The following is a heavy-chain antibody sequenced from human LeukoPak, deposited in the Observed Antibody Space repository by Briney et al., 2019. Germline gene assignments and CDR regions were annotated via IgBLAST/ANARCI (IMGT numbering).Heavy chain of an antibody. CDR2: INPNSGGT. D-gene: IGHD2-2*01. J-gene: IGHJ5*02. CDR1: GYTFTGYY. V-gene: IGHV1-2*04. Sequence: ASVKVSCKASGYTFTGYYMHWVRQAPGQGLEWMGWINPNSGGTNYAQKFQGWVTMTRDTSISTAYMELSRLRSDDTAVYYCAASWGDCSSTSCYGNWFDPWGQGTLVTVSS. CDR3: AASWGDCSSTSCYGNWFDP.